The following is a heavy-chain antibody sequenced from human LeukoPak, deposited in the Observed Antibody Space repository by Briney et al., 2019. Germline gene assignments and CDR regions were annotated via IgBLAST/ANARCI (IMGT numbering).Heavy chain of an antibody. J-gene: IGHJ5*02. Sequence: ASVKASCKASGYTFTSYGISWVRQAPGQGLEWMGWISAYNGNTNYAQKLQGRVTMTTDTSTSTAYMELRSLRSDDTAVYYCARDKLLWFGELLSHWFDPWGQGTLVTVSS. CDR1: GYTFTSYG. D-gene: IGHD3-10*01. CDR3: ARDKLLWFGELLSHWFDP. V-gene: IGHV1-18*01. CDR2: ISAYNGNT.